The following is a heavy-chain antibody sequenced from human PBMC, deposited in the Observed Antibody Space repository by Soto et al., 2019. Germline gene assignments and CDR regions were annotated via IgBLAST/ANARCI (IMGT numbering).Heavy chain of an antibody. CDR2: IYSGGST. V-gene: IGHV4-4*07. Sequence: QVQLQEWGPGLVKPSETLSLTCTVSGGSITTYYWSWIRQPAGKGLEWIGRIYSGGSTNYNPSLRGGVPVAENMSKNWFSLKLGCVPAGDPAVYYWGRGPGGLGKFSLNSWGQETLFPVSS. CDR3: GRGPGGLGKFSLNS. D-gene: IGHD3-16*01. J-gene: IGHJ4*02. CDR1: GGSITTYY.